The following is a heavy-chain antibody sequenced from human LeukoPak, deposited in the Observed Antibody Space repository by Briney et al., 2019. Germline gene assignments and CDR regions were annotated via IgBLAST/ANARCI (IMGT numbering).Heavy chain of an antibody. D-gene: IGHD6-19*01. CDR3: ARAFSYSSGWHAY. CDR1: GGSFSGYY. Sequence: SETLSLTCAVCGGSFSGYYWSWIRQPPGKGLEWIGEINHSGSTNYNPSLKSRVTISVDTSKNQFSLKLSSVTAADTAVYYCARAFSYSSGWHAYWGQGTLVTVSS. J-gene: IGHJ4*02. V-gene: IGHV4-34*01. CDR2: INHSGST.